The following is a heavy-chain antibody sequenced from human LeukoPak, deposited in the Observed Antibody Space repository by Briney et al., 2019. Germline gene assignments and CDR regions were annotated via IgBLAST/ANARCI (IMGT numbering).Heavy chain of an antibody. Sequence: GESLKISCKGSGYLFSNYWIGWVRQLPGKGLEWMGTIYPGDSDTTYSPSFQGQVTISVDKSISTAYLHWSSLKASDTAMYYCARPLGYSYTRFDYWGQGTLVTVSS. CDR1: GYLFSNYW. J-gene: IGHJ4*02. CDR3: ARPLGYSYTRFDY. V-gene: IGHV5-51*01. CDR2: IYPGDSDT. D-gene: IGHD5-18*01.